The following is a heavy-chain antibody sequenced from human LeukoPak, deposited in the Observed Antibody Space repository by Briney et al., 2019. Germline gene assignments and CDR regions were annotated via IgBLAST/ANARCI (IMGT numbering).Heavy chain of an antibody. D-gene: IGHD2-2*01. J-gene: IGHJ5*02. V-gene: IGHV1-18*01. Sequence: ASVKVSCKASGYTFTSYGISWVRQAPGQGLEWMGWISAYNGNTNYAQKLQGRVTMTTDTSTSTAYMELRSLRSDDTAVYYCARDRVVVPAAKRGWFDPWGQGTLVTVSS. CDR2: ISAYNGNT. CDR1: GYTFTSYG. CDR3: ARDRVVVPAAKRGWFDP.